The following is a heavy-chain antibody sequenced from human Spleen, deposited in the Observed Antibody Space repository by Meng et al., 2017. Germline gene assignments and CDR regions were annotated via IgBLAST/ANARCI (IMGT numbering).Heavy chain of an antibody. Sequence: GGSLRLSCAASGFTFSSYGMHWVRQAPGKGLEWVAVIWYDGSNKYYADSVKGRFTISRDNSKNSLYLQMDSLRAEDTAIYYCATLVLVTASDYWGHGTLVTVSS. J-gene: IGHJ4*01. CDR2: IWYDGSNK. V-gene: IGHV3-33*01. CDR3: ATLVLVTASDY. D-gene: IGHD2-21*02. CDR1: GFTFSSYG.